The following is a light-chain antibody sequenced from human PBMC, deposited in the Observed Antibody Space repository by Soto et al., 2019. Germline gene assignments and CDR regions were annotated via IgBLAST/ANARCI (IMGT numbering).Light chain of an antibody. V-gene: IGLV2-14*01. J-gene: IGLJ1*01. Sequence: QSALTQPASVSGSPGQSITISCTGTSSDVGGYNYVSWYQQHPGKAPKLMIYEVSNRPSGVSNRFSGSKSGNMASLTISGLQAEDEADYYCSSYTSSTNYVFGTGTKLTVL. CDR1: SSDVGGYNY. CDR3: SSYTSSTNYV. CDR2: EVS.